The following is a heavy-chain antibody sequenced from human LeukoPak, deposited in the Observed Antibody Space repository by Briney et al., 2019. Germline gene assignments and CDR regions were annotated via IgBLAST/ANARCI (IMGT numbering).Heavy chain of an antibody. J-gene: IGHJ4*02. CDR2: IWHDGNNE. D-gene: IGHD2-2*01. Sequence: GGSLRLSCAASGFNFNDYGMHWVRQAPGKGLEWVAIIWHDGNNEYYADSVRGRFTISRDNSKNTLFLEMNSLRAEDTAVYYCARGRGCSSLSCYPDYWGQGTLVTVSS. CDR3: ARGRGCSSLSCYPDY. V-gene: IGHV3-33*01. CDR1: GFNFNDYG.